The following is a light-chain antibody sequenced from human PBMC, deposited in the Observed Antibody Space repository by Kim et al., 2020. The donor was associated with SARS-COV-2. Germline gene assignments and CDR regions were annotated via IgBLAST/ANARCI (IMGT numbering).Light chain of an antibody. J-gene: IGKJ2*01. Sequence: DIQMTQSPFSVSASVGDRVTITCRASQGIRYWLSWYQQKPGKAPKPLIYAASNLQSGVPSRFSGSGSGTDFTLTISSLQPEDFATYYCQQANSFPYTFGLGTKLEI. CDR3: QQANSFPYT. CDR2: AAS. CDR1: QGIRYW. V-gene: IGKV1-12*01.